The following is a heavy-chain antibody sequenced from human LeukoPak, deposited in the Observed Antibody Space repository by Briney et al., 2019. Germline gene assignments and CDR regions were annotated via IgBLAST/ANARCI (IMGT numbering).Heavy chain of an antibody. CDR2: ISSSSSYI. V-gene: IGHV3-21*01. CDR3: ARDRGYCSSTSCGFDY. J-gene: IGHJ4*02. CDR1: GFTFSTYS. Sequence: GGSLRLSCAASGFTFSTYSMNWVRQAPGKGLEWVSSISSSSSYIYYADSVKGRFTISRDNAKNSLYLQMNSLRAEDTAVYYCARDRGYCSSTSCGFDYWGQGTLVTVSS. D-gene: IGHD2-2*01.